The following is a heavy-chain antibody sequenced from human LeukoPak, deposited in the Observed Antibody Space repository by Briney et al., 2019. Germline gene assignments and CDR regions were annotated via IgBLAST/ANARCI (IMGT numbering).Heavy chain of an antibody. Sequence: ASVKVSRKASGYTFTSYGISWVRQAPGQGLEWMGWISAYNGNTNYAQKLQGRVTMTTDTSTSTAYMELRSLRSDDTAVYYCARGPGIVGATVYYYYYGMDVWGQGTTVTVSS. D-gene: IGHD1-26*01. CDR2: ISAYNGNT. CDR1: GYTFTSYG. CDR3: ARGPGIVGATVYYYYYGMDV. J-gene: IGHJ6*02. V-gene: IGHV1-18*01.